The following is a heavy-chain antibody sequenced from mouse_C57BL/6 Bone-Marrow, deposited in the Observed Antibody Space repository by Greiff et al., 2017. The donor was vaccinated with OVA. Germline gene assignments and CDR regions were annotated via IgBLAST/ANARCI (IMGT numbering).Heavy chain of an antibody. V-gene: IGHV1-55*01. CDR1: GYTFTSYW. Sequence: QVQLQQPGAELVKPGASVKMSCKASGYTFTSYWITWVKQRPGQGLEWIGDIYPGSGSTNYNEKFKSKATLTVDTSSSTAYMQLSSLTSEDSAVYYCARLGYDGYHPAWFAYWGQGTLVTVSA. CDR2: IYPGSGST. CDR3: ARLGYDGYHPAWFAY. J-gene: IGHJ3*01. D-gene: IGHD2-3*01.